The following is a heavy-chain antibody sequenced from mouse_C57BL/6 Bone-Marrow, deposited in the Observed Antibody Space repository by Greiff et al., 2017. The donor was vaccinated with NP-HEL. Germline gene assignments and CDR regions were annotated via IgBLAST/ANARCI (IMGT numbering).Heavy chain of an antibody. CDR3: ARSSPYYAMDY. CDR2: IYPGSGSA. D-gene: IGHD6-2*01. J-gene: IGHJ4*01. Sequence: VQLQQPGAELVKPGASVKMSCKASGYTFTSYWITWVKQRPGQGLEWIGDIYPGSGSANYNEKFKSKATLTVDTSSSTAYMQLSSLTSEDSAVYYCARSSPYYAMDYWGQGTSVTVSS. CDR1: GYTFTSYW. V-gene: IGHV1-55*01.